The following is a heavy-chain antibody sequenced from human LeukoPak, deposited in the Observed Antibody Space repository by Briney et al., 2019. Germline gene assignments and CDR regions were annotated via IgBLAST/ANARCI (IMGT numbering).Heavy chain of an antibody. D-gene: IGHD6-13*01. Sequence: SETLSLTCTVSGASISNYFWTWIRQPPGEGLQYIGYIYHSGSTDYNPSLKSRVTFSVDTSKNQFPLTLNSVTAADTAVYYCAAAAGRLWYFHLWGRGTLVTVSS. CDR3: AAAAGRLWYFHL. J-gene: IGHJ2*01. V-gene: IGHV4-59*01. CDR1: GASISNYF. CDR2: IYHSGST.